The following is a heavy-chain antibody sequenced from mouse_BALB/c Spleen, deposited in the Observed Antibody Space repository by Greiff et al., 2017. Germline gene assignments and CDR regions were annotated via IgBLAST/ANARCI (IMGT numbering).Heavy chain of an antibody. CDR3: AREVRRGAYYFDY. CDR2: IYPYNGGT. J-gene: IGHJ2*01. CDR1: GYTFTDYN. Sequence: VHVKQSGPELVKPGASVKISCKASGYTFTDYNMHWVKQSHGKSLEWIGYIYPYNGGTGYNQKFKSKATLTVDNSSSTAYMELRSLTSEDSAVYYCAREVRRGAYYFDYWGQGTTLTVFS. D-gene: IGHD2-14*01. V-gene: IGHV1S29*02.